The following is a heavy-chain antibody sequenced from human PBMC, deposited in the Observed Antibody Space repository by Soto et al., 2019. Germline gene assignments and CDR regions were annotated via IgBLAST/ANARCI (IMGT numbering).Heavy chain of an antibody. D-gene: IGHD6-13*01. CDR1: GVIFSNHA. V-gene: IGHV3-23*01. CDR3: AKSGSTWYYFDC. Sequence: XGSLRLSCAASGVIFSNHAMSWVRQAPGKGLEWVSVVSGSGTSTDYADSVKGRLTISRDNSKNTVHLQMNSLRAEDTAIYYCAKSGSTWYYFDCWGQGTLVTVSS. CDR2: VSGSGTST. J-gene: IGHJ4*02.